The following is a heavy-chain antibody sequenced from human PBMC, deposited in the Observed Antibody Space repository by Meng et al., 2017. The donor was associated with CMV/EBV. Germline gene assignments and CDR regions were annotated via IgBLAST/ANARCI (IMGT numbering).Heavy chain of an antibody. D-gene: IGHD3-10*01. Sequence: LRLSCTVSGGSISSYYWSWIRQPPGKGLEWIGYIYYSGSTNYNPSLKSRVTISVDTSKNQFSLKLSSVTAADTAVYYCARVSGSWFDPWGQGTLVTVSS. V-gene: IGHV4-59*01. CDR3: ARVSGSWFDP. CDR1: GGSISSYY. CDR2: IYYSGST. J-gene: IGHJ5*02.